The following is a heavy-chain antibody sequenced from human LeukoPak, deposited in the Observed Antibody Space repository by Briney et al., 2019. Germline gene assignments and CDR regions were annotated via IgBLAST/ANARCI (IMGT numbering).Heavy chain of an antibody. V-gene: IGHV4-34*01. Sequence: SETLSLTCAVYGGSFSGYYWSWIRQPPGKGLEWIGEINHSGSTNYNPSLKSRVTISVDTSKNQFSLKLSSVTAADTAVYYCARWPFWSGYGYYYYMDVWGKGTRVTVSS. D-gene: IGHD3-3*01. CDR2: INHSGST. CDR3: ARWPFWSGYGYYYYMDV. J-gene: IGHJ6*03. CDR1: GGSFSGYY.